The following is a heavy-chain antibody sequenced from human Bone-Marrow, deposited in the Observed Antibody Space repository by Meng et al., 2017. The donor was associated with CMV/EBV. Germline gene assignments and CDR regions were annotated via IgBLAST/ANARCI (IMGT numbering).Heavy chain of an antibody. J-gene: IGHJ4*02. CDR3: AKDPVYRANPGVYFDY. D-gene: IGHD3-16*02. V-gene: IGHV3-66*03. CDR2: IYNSGTT. Sequence: GESLKISCAASGFTVSSNYMSWVRQAPGKGLEWVSIIYNSGTTYYADSVKGRFTISRDNSKNTLYLQMNSLRAEDTAVYYCAKDPVYRANPGVYFDYWGQGTLVTVSS. CDR1: GFTVSSNY.